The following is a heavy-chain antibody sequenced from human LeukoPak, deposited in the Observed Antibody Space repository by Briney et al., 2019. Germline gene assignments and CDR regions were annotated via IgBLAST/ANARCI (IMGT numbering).Heavy chain of an antibody. V-gene: IGHV3-23*01. J-gene: IGHJ4*02. CDR2: ISGSGGST. Sequence: PGGSLRLSCAASGFTFSSYAMSWVRQAPGKGLEWVSAISGSGGSTYYADSVKGRFTISRDNSKNTLDLQMNSLRAEDTAVYYCVKDYYDTGGLDYWGQGTLVTVSS. D-gene: IGHD3-22*01. CDR1: GFTFSSYA. CDR3: VKDYYDTGGLDY.